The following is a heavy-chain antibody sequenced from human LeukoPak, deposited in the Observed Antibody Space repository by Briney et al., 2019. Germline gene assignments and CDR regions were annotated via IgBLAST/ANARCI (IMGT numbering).Heavy chain of an antibody. J-gene: IGHJ4*02. Sequence: ASVKVSCKASGYTFTSYGISWVRQAPGQGLEWMGWISAYNGNTNYAQKLQGRVTMTTGTSTSTAYMELRSLRSDDTAVYYCARGDCTNGVCYRLHDYWGQGTLVTVSS. CDR1: GYTFTSYG. D-gene: IGHD2-8*01. CDR3: ARGDCTNGVCYRLHDY. CDR2: ISAYNGNT. V-gene: IGHV1-18*01.